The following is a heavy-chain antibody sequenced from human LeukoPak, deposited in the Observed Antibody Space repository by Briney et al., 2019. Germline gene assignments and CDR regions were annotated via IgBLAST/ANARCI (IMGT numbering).Heavy chain of an antibody. J-gene: IGHJ3*02. Sequence: GRSLRLSCAASGFTFSTYFMHWVRQAPGKGLEWGADMEREGSNTFYVESVKGRFTISRDNSKNTLYLQVNSLRTEDTAVYFCARERQDTILHSGAFDIWGQGTMVTVSS. CDR2: MEREGSNT. CDR1: GFTFSTYF. D-gene: IGHD2-21*01. CDR3: ARERQDTILHSGAFDI. V-gene: IGHV3-30-3*01.